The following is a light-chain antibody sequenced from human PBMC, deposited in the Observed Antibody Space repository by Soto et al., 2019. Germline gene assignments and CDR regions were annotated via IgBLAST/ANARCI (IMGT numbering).Light chain of an antibody. CDR2: GAS. CDR1: QSVSSN. V-gene: IGKV3-20*01. CDR3: QQYGSSPPT. J-gene: IGKJ1*01. Sequence: EIVLTQPPGTLSLSPGERATLSCSASQSVSSNLAWYQQEPGQAPRLLIYGASSRSTGIPDRFSGSGSGTDFTLTINRLEPEDFAVYYCQQYGSSPPTFGQGTKVDI.